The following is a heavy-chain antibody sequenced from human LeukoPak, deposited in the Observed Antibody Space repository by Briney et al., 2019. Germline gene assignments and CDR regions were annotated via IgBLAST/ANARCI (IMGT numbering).Heavy chain of an antibody. D-gene: IGHD3-22*01. V-gene: IGHV1-69*04. J-gene: IGHJ5*02. Sequence: ASVKVSCKASGGTFSSHAISWVRQAPGQGLEWMGRITPILGIANYAQKFQGRVTITADKSTSTAYMELSSLRSEDTAVYYCARSAHSSGYYLSAVWFDPWGQGTLVTVSS. CDR1: GGTFSSHA. CDR3: ARSAHSSGYYLSAVWFDP. CDR2: ITPILGIA.